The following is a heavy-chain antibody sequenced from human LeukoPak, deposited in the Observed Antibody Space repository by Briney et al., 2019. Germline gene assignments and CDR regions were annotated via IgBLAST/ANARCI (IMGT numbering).Heavy chain of an antibody. J-gene: IGHJ5*01. Sequence: PSETLSLTCTVSGGSISSYYWSWIRQSPGKGLEWIGNIHYSGSSVYNPSLKSRGTISIDTSRRQFFLKLNSVTAADTAVYFCALAPNSNWFDFWGPGILVTVSS. CDR2: IHYSGSS. V-gene: IGHV4-59*03. CDR3: ALAPNSNWFDF. CDR1: GGSISSYY. D-gene: IGHD2-8*01.